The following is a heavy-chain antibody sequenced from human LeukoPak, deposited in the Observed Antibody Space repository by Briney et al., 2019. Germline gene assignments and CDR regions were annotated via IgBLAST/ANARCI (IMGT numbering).Heavy chain of an antibody. CDR2: IKQDGSEK. Sequence: GGSLRLSCAASGFTFSSYWMSWVRQAPGKELEWVANIKQDGSEKYYVDSVKGRFTISRDNAKNSLYLQMNSLRAEDTAVYYCAREDIVGYWGYFQHWGQGTLVTVSS. CDR3: AREDIVGYWGYFQH. D-gene: IGHD2-15*01. V-gene: IGHV3-7*01. J-gene: IGHJ1*01. CDR1: GFTFSSYW.